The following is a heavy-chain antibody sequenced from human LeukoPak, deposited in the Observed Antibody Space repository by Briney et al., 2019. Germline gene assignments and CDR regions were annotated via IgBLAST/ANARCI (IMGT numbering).Heavy chain of an antibody. V-gene: IGHV3-7*02. CDR1: GFTFSRYW. CDR2: IKQDGSEK. Sequence: GGSLRLSCAASGFTFSRYWMSWVRQAPGKGLEWVANIKQDGSEKYYVDSVRGRFTISRDNSKNTLYLQMNSLRAEDTAVYYCARGIAAAGNPNWFDPWGQGTLVTVSS. D-gene: IGHD6-13*01. J-gene: IGHJ5*02. CDR3: ARGIAAAGNPNWFDP.